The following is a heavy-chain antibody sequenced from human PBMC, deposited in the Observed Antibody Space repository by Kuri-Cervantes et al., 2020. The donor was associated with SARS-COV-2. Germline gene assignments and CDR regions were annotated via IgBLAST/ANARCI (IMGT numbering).Heavy chain of an antibody. CDR2: INAVNGNT. Sequence: ASVKVSCKASGYIFTNYALHWVRQAPGQRLEWMGWINAVNGNTEYSQKFQGRVTITRDTSASTAYMELSSLRSEDTALYYCARVAVAALDYWGQGTLVTVSS. D-gene: IGHD6-19*01. CDR1: GYIFTNYA. V-gene: IGHV1-3*01. J-gene: IGHJ4*02. CDR3: ARVAVAALDY.